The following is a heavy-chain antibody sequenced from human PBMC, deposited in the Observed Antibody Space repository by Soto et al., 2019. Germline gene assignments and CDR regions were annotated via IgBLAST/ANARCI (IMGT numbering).Heavy chain of an antibody. D-gene: IGHD5-12*01. V-gene: IGHV3-33*01. CDR3: ARDRAGVGYNIDV. Sequence: QVQLVESGGGVVQPGRSLRLSCAASGFTFRSYGMHWVRQAPGKGLEWVAVIWNDGSERYYADSEKGRFTISRDNSKNTLDLQMNSLRAEDTAVYYCARDRAGVGYNIDVWGQGTTVTVSS. CDR1: GFTFRSYG. J-gene: IGHJ6*02. CDR2: IWNDGSER.